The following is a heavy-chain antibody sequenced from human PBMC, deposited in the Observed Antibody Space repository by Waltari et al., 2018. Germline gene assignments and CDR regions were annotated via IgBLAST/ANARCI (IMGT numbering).Heavy chain of an antibody. CDR2: INAGNGNT. CDR1: GHTFTSYA. Sequence: QVQLVQSGAEVKKPGASVKVSCKASGHTFTSYAMHWVRQAPGQRLEWMGWINAGNGNTKYSQKFQGRVTITRDTSASTAYMELSSLRSEDTAVYYCARGSVAARFDYWGQGTLVTVSS. CDR3: ARGSVAARFDY. V-gene: IGHV1-3*01. D-gene: IGHD6-19*01. J-gene: IGHJ4*02.